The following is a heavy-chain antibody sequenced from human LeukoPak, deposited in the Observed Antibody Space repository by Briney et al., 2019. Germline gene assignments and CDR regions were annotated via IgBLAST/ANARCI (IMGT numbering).Heavy chain of an antibody. D-gene: IGHD3-10*01. CDR1: GFTFSSYA. CDR2: ISYDGSNK. Sequence: GGSLRLSCAASGFTFSSYAMHWVRQAPGKGLEWVAVISYDGSNKYYADSVKGRFTISRDNSKNTLYLQMNSLRAEDTAVYYCASGPLWFGEFLDYWGQGTLVTVSS. CDR3: ASGPLWFGEFLDY. J-gene: IGHJ4*02. V-gene: IGHV3-30-3*01.